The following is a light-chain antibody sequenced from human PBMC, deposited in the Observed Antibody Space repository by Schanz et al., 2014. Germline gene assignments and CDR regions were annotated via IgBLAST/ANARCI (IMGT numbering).Light chain of an antibody. J-gene: IGLJ1*01. Sequence: QSALTQPASVSGSPGQSITISCTGTSSDVGGYNSVSWYQQHPGKAPKLMIYDVSDRPSGVSNRFSGSKSGNTASLTISGLQPEDEAEYYCSSYTSSSTPFVFGTGTKLTVL. CDR2: DVS. V-gene: IGLV2-14*03. CDR3: SSYTSSSTPFV. CDR1: SSDVGGYNS.